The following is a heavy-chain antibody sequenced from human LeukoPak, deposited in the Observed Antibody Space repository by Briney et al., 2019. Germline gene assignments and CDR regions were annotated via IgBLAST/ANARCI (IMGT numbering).Heavy chain of an antibody. CDR1: GFTFGSYA. V-gene: IGHV3-21*01. CDR3: AREALQQLSNPHDAFDI. J-gene: IGHJ3*02. D-gene: IGHD6-13*01. Sequence: GGSLRLSCAASGFTFGSYAMNWVRQAPGKGLEWVSSISSSSSYIYYADSVKGRFTISRDNAKNSLYLQMNSLRAEDTAVYYCAREALQQLSNPHDAFDIWGQGTMVTVSS. CDR2: ISSSSSYI.